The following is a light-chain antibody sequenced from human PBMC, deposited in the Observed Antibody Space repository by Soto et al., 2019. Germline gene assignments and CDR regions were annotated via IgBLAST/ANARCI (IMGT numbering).Light chain of an antibody. Sequence: SYVLTQPPSVSVAPGQTARTTCGGNDIGRKSVHWYQQKAGQAPVLVVYDDSDRPSGIPERISGSNSGNTATLTISRVAAGDEADYYCQVWDGDSDHRVFGGGTKLTVL. CDR3: QVWDGDSDHRV. V-gene: IGLV3-21*02. CDR1: DIGRKS. J-gene: IGLJ3*02. CDR2: DDS.